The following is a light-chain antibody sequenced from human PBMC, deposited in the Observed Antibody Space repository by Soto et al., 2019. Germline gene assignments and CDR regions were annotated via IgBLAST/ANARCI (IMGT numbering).Light chain of an antibody. CDR2: EVS. Sequence: QSALTQPASVSGSPGQSITISCTGTSDDVGGYNYVSWYQQHPGKAPKLILYEVSNRPSGVSHRFSGSKSGNTASLTISGRQAEDEADYYCSSSTSSSFPVFGGGTPLTVL. V-gene: IGLV2-14*01. CDR1: SDDVGGYNY. CDR3: SSSTSSSFPV. J-gene: IGLJ7*01.